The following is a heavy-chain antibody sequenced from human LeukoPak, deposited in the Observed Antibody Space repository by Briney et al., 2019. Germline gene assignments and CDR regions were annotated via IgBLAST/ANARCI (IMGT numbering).Heavy chain of an antibody. D-gene: IGHD6-19*01. Sequence: GGSLRLSRAASGFIFTDYWMHWVRAAPGKEVVWGARIRGDGRATTYADSVKGRFTISRDNAVNTVFLQMKSLRAEDTGIYYCARFYFPEEHDRAWYEAHWGQGILVTVS. V-gene: IGHV3-74*01. CDR2: IRGDGRAT. J-gene: IGHJ4*02. CDR3: ARFYFPEEHDRAWYEAH. CDR1: GFIFTDYW.